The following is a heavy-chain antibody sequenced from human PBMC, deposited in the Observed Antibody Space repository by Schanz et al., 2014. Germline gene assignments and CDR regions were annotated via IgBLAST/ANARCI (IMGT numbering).Heavy chain of an antibody. D-gene: IGHD3-16*01. V-gene: IGHV1-8*01. CDR3: TKGRTFGR. CDR1: GYTFTSYD. CDR2: MNSKTGNT. Sequence: QVQLVQSGAEVKKPGALVKVSCKASGYTFTSYDINWVRQATGQGLEWMGWMNSKTGNTGYAQRFQGRVTMTRNTSITTAYLELSSLRSGDTAVYYCTKGRTFGRWGQGTLVNVSS. J-gene: IGHJ4*02.